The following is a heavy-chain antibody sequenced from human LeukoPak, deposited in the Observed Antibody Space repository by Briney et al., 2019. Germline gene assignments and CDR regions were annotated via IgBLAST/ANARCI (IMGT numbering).Heavy chain of an antibody. J-gene: IGHJ4*02. Sequence: SQTLSLTCTVSGGSISSGSYYWSWIRQPAGKGLEWIGRIYTSGSTNYNPSLKSRVTISVDTSKNQFSLKLSSVTAEDTAVYYCAKVRTSLWIQIFDYWGQGTLVTVSS. CDR1: GGSISSGSYY. CDR3: AKVRTSLWIQIFDY. CDR2: IYTSGST. D-gene: IGHD5-18*01. V-gene: IGHV4-61*02.